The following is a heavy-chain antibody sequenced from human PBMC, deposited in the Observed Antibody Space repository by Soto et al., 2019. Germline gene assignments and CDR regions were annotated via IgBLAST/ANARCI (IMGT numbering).Heavy chain of an antibody. CDR1: GGSISSGGYY. CDR2: IYYSGST. V-gene: IGHV4-31*03. J-gene: IGHJ4*02. CDR3: ARDRTGTTAGFDY. D-gene: IGHD1-7*01. Sequence: LSLTCTVSGGSISSGGYYWSWIRQHPGKGLEWIGYIYYSGSTYYNPSLKSRVTISVDTSKNQFSLKLSSVTAADTAVYYCARDRTGTTAGFDYWGQGTLVTVSS.